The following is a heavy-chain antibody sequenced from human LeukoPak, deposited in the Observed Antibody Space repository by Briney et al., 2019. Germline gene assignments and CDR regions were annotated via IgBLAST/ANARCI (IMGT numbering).Heavy chain of an antibody. CDR3: AKDPSEIGYCSGGSCYNPYYYYYMDV. CDR1: GFTLSSYG. Sequence: GGSLRLSCAASGFTLSSYGMHWVRQAPGKGLEWVAFIRYDGSNKYYADSVKGRFTISRDNSKNTLYLQMNSLRAEDTAVYYCAKDPSEIGYCSGGSCYNPYYYYYMDVWGKGTTVAVSS. V-gene: IGHV3-30*02. D-gene: IGHD2-15*01. J-gene: IGHJ6*03. CDR2: IRYDGSNK.